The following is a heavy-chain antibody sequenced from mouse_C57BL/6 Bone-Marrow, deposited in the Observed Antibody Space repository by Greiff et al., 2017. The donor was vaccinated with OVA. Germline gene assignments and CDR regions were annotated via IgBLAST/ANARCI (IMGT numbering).Heavy chain of an antibody. V-gene: IGHV1-64*01. CDR2: IHPNSGST. J-gene: IGHJ3*01. CDR1: GYTFTSYW. CDR3: ARNSWFAY. Sequence: VQLQQPGAELVKPGASVKLSCKASGYTFTSYWLHWVKQRPGQGLEWIGMIHPNSGSTNYNEKFKSKATLTVDKSSSTAYMQLSSLTSEDAAVYYCARNSWFAYWGQGTLVTVSA.